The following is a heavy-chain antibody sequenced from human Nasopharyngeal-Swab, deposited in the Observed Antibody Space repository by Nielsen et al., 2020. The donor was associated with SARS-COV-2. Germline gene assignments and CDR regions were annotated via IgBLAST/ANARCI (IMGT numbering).Heavy chain of an antibody. CDR1: GYTFTSYW. J-gene: IGHJ4*02. CDR3: ARLSIVVVTAIPARFDY. CDR2: IYPGDSDT. D-gene: IGHD2-21*02. V-gene: IGHV5-51*01. Sequence: KVSCKASGYTFTSYWIGWVRQMPGKGLEWMGIIYPGDSDTRYSPSFQGQVTISADKSISTAYLQWSSLKASDTAMYYCARLSIVVVTAIPARFDYWGQGTLVTVSS.